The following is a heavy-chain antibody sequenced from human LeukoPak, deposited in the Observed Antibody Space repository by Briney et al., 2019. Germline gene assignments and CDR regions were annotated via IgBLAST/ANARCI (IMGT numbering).Heavy chain of an antibody. CDR2: ISWNSNNI. CDR3: AKDHEQWPREGYLDY. Sequence: GGSLRLSCEASGFTLDDYAMHWVRQAPGKGLEWVSGISWNSNNIGYADSVKGRFTISRDNAKNSLYLQMNSLRTEDTALYYCAKDHEQWPREGYLDYWGQGTLVTVSS. J-gene: IGHJ4*02. CDR1: GFTLDDYA. V-gene: IGHV3-9*01. D-gene: IGHD6-19*01.